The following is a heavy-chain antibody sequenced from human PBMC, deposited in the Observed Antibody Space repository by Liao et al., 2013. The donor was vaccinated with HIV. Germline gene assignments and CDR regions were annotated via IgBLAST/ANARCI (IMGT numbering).Heavy chain of an antibody. CDR2: IYYGGST. CDR3: ARASPPQYSGSYITVVAFDI. CDR1: GGSISSGDYY. Sequence: QVQLQESGPGLVKPSQTLSVTCTVSGGSISSGDYYWTWIRQPPGKGLEWIGYIYYGGSTYYNPSLRSRVTISVDTSKNQFSLKLRSVTAADSAVYYCARASPPQYSGSYITVVAFDIWGQGTAVTVSS. V-gene: IGHV4-30-4*08. D-gene: IGHD1-26*01. J-gene: IGHJ3*02.